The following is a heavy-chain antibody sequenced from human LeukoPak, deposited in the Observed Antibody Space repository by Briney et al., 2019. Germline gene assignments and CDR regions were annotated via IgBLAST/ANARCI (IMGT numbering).Heavy chain of an antibody. CDR3: AGGGIKDY. CDR1: GGSFSGYY. D-gene: IGHD5-24*01. J-gene: IGHJ4*02. V-gene: IGHV4-34*01. Sequence: SETLSLTCAVYGGSFSGYYWSWIRQPPGKGLEWIGEINHSGSTNYRPSLKSRVTISVDTSKNQFSLKLSSVTAADTAVYYCAGGGIKDYWGQGTLVTVSS. CDR2: INHSGST.